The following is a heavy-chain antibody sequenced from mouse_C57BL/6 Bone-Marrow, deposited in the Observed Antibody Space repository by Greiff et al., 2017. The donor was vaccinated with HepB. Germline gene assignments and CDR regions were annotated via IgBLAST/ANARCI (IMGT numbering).Heavy chain of an antibody. Sequence: EVQLQESGAELVRPGASVKLSCTASGFTFKDYYMHWVKQRPEQGLEWIGWIDPENGDTEYASKFQGKATITADTSSNTAYLQLSSLTSEDTAVYYCTLYYYGSGDWGQGTTLTVSS. CDR2: IDPENGDT. D-gene: IGHD1-1*01. V-gene: IGHV14-4*01. CDR3: TLYYYGSGD. J-gene: IGHJ2*01. CDR1: GFTFKDYY.